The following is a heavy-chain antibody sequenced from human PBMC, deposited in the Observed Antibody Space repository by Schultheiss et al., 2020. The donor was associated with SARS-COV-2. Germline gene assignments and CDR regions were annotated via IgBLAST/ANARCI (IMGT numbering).Heavy chain of an antibody. D-gene: IGHD5-24*01. CDR2: ISGGGSPI. CDR3: ARASRDGYPDAFDI. Sequence: GGSLRLSCAASGFTFSSYAMHWVRQAPGKGLEWISYISGGGSPIIYADSVKGRFTISRDNAKKSLYLQMSSLRAEDTAVYYCARASRDGYPDAFDIWGQGTMVTVSS. J-gene: IGHJ3*02. CDR1: GFTFSSYA. V-gene: IGHV3-48*03.